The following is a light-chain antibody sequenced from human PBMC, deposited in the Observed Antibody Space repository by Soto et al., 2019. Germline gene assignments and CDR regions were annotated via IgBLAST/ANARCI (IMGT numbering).Light chain of an antibody. V-gene: IGKV3-15*01. Sequence: EIVMTQSPATLSESPGERVSLSCRASQNINNNLAWYQQKPGQAPRLLIFGASTRATGIPARFSGSGSGTEFTLTISSLQSEDFAVYYCQQYNNWPLTFGGGTKVDIK. CDR2: GAS. CDR3: QQYNNWPLT. CDR1: QNINNN. J-gene: IGKJ4*01.